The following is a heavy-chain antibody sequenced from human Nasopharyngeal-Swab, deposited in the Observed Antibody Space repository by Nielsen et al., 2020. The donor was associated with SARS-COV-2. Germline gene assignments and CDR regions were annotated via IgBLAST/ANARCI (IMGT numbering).Heavy chain of an antibody. CDR3: ANIYDSSGYYSPLDD. J-gene: IGHJ4*02. D-gene: IGHD3-22*01. CDR1: GFTFSSYA. V-gene: IGHV3-23*01. Sequence: GESLKISCAASGFTFSSYAMSWVRQAPGKGLEWVSAISGSGGSTYYADSVKGRFTISRDNSKNTLYLQMNSLRVEDTAAYYCANIYDSSGYYSPLDDWGQGTLVTVSS. CDR2: ISGSGGST.